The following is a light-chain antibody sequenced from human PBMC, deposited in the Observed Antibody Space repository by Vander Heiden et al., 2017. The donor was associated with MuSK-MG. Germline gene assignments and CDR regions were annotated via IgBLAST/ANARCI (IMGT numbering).Light chain of an antibody. Sequence: DIQLTQSPSSLSASVGDRVTITCRASEGINSYLTWFQQKPGKAPKSLIFGASILQSGVPSKFSGVGSGTDFTLTISSLQPEDSATYYCQQEDSSPTTFGGGTKVEIK. CDR3: QQEDSSPTT. CDR2: GAS. V-gene: IGKV1-16*02. CDR1: EGINSY. J-gene: IGKJ4*01.